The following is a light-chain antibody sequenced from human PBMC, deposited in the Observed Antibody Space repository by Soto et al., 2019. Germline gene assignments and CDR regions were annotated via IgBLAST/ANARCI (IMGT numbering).Light chain of an antibody. CDR2: DAS. CDR3: QQYDNLPPPT. Sequence: DIQMTQSPSSLSASVGDRVTITCQASQDISNYLNWYQQKPGKDPKLLIYDASNLETGVPSRFSGSGSGTDFTFTISSLQPEDIATYYCQQYDNLPPPTFGQGTKLEIK. V-gene: IGKV1-33*01. CDR1: QDISNY. J-gene: IGKJ2*01.